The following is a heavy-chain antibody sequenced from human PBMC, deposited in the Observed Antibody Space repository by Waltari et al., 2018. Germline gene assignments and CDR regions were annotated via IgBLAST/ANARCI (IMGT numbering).Heavy chain of an antibody. D-gene: IGHD2-2*01. J-gene: IGHJ5*02. V-gene: IGHV3-23*01. CDR1: RVTFNSYA. Sequence: RLSCVSSRVTFNSYAMNWVRQAPGKGLEWVSGISSGGHTTYYADSVKGRFTSSRDNSKKTLYLQMESLRAEDTGVYYCAQGLSYCSGTSCFNWFDPWGQGTPVTVSS. CDR3: AQGLSYCSGTSCFNWFDP. CDR2: ISSGGHTT.